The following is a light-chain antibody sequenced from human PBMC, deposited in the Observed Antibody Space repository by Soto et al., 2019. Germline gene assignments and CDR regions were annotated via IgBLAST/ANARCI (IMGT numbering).Light chain of an antibody. Sequence: DIQMTQSPSSLSASVVDRVTITCRASQSISSYLNWYQQKPGKAPKLLIYAASSLQSGVPSRFSGSGSGIDFTLTISSLQPEDFATYYCQQSYSTLWTFGQGTKVDIK. CDR3: QQSYSTLWT. V-gene: IGKV1-39*01. J-gene: IGKJ1*01. CDR1: QSISSY. CDR2: AAS.